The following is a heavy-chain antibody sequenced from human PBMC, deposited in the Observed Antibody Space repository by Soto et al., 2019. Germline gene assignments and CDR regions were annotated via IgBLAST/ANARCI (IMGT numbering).Heavy chain of an antibody. CDR3: AKDKWLVRFGFPLYYYGMDV. D-gene: IGHD6-19*01. Sequence: QVQLVESGGGVVQPGRSLRLSCAASGFTFSSYGMHWVRQAPGKGLEWVAVISYDGSNKYYADSVKGRFTISRDNSKNTLYLQMNSLRAEDTAVYYCAKDKWLVRFGFPLYYYGMDVWGQGTTVTVSS. V-gene: IGHV3-30*18. CDR2: ISYDGSNK. CDR1: GFTFSSYG. J-gene: IGHJ6*02.